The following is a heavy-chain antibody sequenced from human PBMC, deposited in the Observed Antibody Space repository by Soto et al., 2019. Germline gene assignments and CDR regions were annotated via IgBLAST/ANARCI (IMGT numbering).Heavy chain of an antibody. CDR1: GGSISSYY. J-gene: IGHJ3*02. CDR2: IYYSGST. D-gene: IGHD3-9*01. V-gene: IGHV4-59*01. CDR3: ARVNPNYDILTGYDAFDI. Sequence: QVQLQESGPGLVKPSETLSLTCTVSGGSISSYYWSWIRQPPGKGLEWIGYIYYSGSTNYNPSLNRRVTISVDTSKNPFSLKLSSVTAADTALYYCARVNPNYDILTGYDAFDIWGQGTMVTVSS.